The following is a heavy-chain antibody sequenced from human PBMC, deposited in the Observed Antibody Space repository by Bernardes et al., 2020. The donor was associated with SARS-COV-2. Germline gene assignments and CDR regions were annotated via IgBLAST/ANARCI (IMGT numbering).Heavy chain of an antibody. J-gene: IGHJ6*02. V-gene: IGHV1-18*01. CDR1: GYTFTSYG. Sequence: DSFEVYCKASGYTFTSYGISWVRQAPGQGLAWMGWISAYNGNTTYAQKLQGRLTMTTDTSTRTAYLELRSLSSDDTAVYYCARRPRDWDYDGMDVWGQGTTVTVYS. CDR3: ARRPRDWDYDGMDV. D-gene: IGHD2-21*02. CDR2: ISAYNGNT.